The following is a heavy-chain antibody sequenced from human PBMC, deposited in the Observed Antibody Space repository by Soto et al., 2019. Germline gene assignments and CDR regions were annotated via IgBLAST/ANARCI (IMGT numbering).Heavy chain of an antibody. V-gene: IGHV3-33*01. J-gene: IGHJ3*02. CDR2: IWYDGSNK. CDR1: GFTFSSYG. Sequence: QVQLVESGGGVVQPGRSLRLSCAASGFTFSSYGMHWVRQAPGKGLEWVAVIWYDGSNKYYADSVKGRFTISRDNSKNTLYLQMNSLRAEDTAVYYCARVAYYYDSSGCLDIWGQGTMVTVSS. D-gene: IGHD3-22*01. CDR3: ARVAYYYDSSGCLDI.